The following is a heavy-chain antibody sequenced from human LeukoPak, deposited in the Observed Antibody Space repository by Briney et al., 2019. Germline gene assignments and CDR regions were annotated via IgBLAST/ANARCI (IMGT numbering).Heavy chain of an antibody. J-gene: IGHJ6*03. Sequence: SGGSLRLSCAASGFTFSSYGMHWVRQAPGKGLEWVAFIRYDGSNKYYADSVKGRFTISRDNSKNTLYLQMNSLRAEDTAVYYCAKDPSGGGISGIGYYYYYMDVWGKGTTVTVSS. D-gene: IGHD3-10*01. CDR2: IRYDGSNK. V-gene: IGHV3-30*02. CDR3: AKDPSGGGISGIGYYYYYMDV. CDR1: GFTFSSYG.